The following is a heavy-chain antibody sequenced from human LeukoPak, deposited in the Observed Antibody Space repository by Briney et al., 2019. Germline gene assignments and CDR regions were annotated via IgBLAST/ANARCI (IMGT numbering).Heavy chain of an antibody. V-gene: IGHV3-30*03. D-gene: IGHD3-10*01. CDR1: GFTFRNYG. CDR2: VSYDGGNQ. CDR3: ARDGDRGWFGESI. Sequence: GGSLRLSRAASGFTFRNYGMQWVRQAPGKGLEWVALVSYDGGNQYYADSVKGRFTISRDNSKNTLYLQLNSLGAEDTAIYYCARDGDRGWFGESIWGQGTLVTVSS. J-gene: IGHJ4*02.